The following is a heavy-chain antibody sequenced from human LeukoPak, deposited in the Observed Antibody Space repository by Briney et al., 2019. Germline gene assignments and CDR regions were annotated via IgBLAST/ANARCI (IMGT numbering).Heavy chain of an antibody. D-gene: IGHD3-22*01. J-gene: IGHJ3*02. CDR3: ARDAYYYDSSGNDAFDI. V-gene: IGHV3-66*01. CDR2: IYSGGST. Sequence: GGSLRLSCATSGFTFSTYTMNWIRQAPGKGLEWVSVIYSGGSTYYADSVKGRFTISRDNAKNTLYLQMNSLRAEDTAVYYCARDAYYYDSSGNDAFDIWGQGTMVTVSS. CDR1: GFTFSTYT.